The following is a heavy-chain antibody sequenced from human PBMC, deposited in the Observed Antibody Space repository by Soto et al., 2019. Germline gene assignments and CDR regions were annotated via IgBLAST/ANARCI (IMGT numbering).Heavy chain of an antibody. CDR3: ARYSSGWRGAFDI. Sequence: GASVKVSCKASGGTFSSYTISWVRQAPGQGLEWMGRIIPILGIANYAQKFQGRVTITADKSTSTAYMELRSLRSDDTAVYYCARYSSGWRGAFDIWGQGTMVPVS. CDR2: IIPILGIA. D-gene: IGHD6-19*01. J-gene: IGHJ3*02. V-gene: IGHV1-69*02. CDR1: GGTFSSYT.